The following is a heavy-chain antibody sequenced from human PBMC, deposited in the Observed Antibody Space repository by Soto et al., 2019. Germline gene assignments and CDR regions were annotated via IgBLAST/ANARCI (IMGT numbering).Heavy chain of an antibody. Sequence: GGSLRLSCAASGFTVSSNYMSWVRQAPGKGLEWVSVIYSGGSTYYADSVKGRFTISRDNSKNTLYLQMNSLRAEDTAVYYCARDNSGWGGFDYWGQGTLVTVSS. V-gene: IGHV3-66*01. D-gene: IGHD6-19*01. CDR3: ARDNSGWGGFDY. CDR2: IYSGGST. J-gene: IGHJ4*02. CDR1: GFTVSSNY.